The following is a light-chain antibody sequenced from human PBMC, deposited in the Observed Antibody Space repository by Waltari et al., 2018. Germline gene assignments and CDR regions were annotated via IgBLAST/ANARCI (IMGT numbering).Light chain of an antibody. Sequence: DIQMTQSPSSLSASAGDTVTITCRASQDIRNYVAWYQQKPGKAPKPLIYFASNLETGVPSRFSGSGSGTRFTLTISSLQPEDFATYYCQQHTTYPVTFDQGTTLEIK. CDR2: FAS. V-gene: IGKV1-17*01. J-gene: IGKJ2*01. CDR3: QQHTTYPVT. CDR1: QDIRNY.